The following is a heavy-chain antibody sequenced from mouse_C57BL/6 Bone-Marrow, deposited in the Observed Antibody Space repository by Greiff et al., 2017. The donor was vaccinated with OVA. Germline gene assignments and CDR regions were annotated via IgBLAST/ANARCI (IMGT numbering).Heavy chain of an antibody. D-gene: IGHD1-1*01. V-gene: IGHV5-12*01. CDR3: ARWYYGSSLWYFDV. CDR2: ISNGGGST. CDR1: GFTFSDYY. J-gene: IGHJ1*03. Sequence: DVQLQESGGGLVQPGGSLKLSCAASGFTFSDYYMYWVRQTPEKRLEWVAYISNGGGSTYYPDTVKGRFTISRDNAKNTLYLQMSRLKSEDTAMYYCARWYYGSSLWYFDVWGTGTTVTVSS.